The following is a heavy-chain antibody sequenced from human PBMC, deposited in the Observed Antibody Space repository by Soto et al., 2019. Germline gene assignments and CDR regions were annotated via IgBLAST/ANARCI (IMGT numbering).Heavy chain of an antibody. CDR1: GFTFSSYG. J-gene: IGHJ4*02. V-gene: IGHV3-30*18. CDR2: ISYDGSNK. CDR3: AKDSPHFYY. Sequence: QVQLVESGGGVVQPGRSLRLSCAASGFTFSSYGMHWVRQAPGKGLEWVAVISYDGSNKYYADSVKGRCTISRDNSKNTLYLQMNSLRAEDMAVYYCAKDSPHFYYWGQGTLVTVSS.